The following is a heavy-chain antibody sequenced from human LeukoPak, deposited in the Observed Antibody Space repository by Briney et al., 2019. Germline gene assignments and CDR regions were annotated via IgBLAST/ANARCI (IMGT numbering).Heavy chain of an antibody. D-gene: IGHD5-18*01. CDR1: GFTFSSYA. V-gene: IGHV3-30-3*01. CDR2: ISSDGNTK. CDR3: ASHPVRTEMYGYVSIGPFDY. Sequence: GGSLRLSCAASGFTFSSYAMHWVRQAPGKGLGWVSVISSDGNTKYYADSLNDRFTISRDNSKNTLYLQMKSLSAEDTAVYDCASHPVRTEMYGYVSIGPFDYWGQGTLVTVSS. J-gene: IGHJ4*02.